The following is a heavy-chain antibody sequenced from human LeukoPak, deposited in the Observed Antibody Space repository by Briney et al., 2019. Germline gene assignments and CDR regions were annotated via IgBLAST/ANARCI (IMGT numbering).Heavy chain of an antibody. CDR1: GGSVSSGSYY. J-gene: IGHJ3*02. CDR2: IYYSGST. Sequence: SETLSLTCTVSGGSVSSGSYYWSWIRQTPGKGLEWIGYIYYSGSTNYNPSLKSRVTISVGTSKNQFSLKLSSVTAADTAVYYCAREIVSSSNAFDIWGQGTMVTVSS. D-gene: IGHD6-6*01. CDR3: AREIVSSSNAFDI. V-gene: IGHV4-61*01.